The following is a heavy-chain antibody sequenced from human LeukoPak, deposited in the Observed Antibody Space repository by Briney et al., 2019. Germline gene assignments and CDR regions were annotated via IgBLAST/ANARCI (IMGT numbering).Heavy chain of an antibody. CDR3: ARHRGYNYGYSDY. Sequence: GESLKISCKGSGYSFTNYWIGWVRQMPGKGLEWMGITYPNDSDTRYSPSFQGLVTNSVDKSISTAYLQWSSLKASDTAMYYCARHRGYNYGYSDYWGQGTLVTVSS. J-gene: IGHJ4*02. D-gene: IGHD5-18*01. V-gene: IGHV5-51*01. CDR2: TYPNDSDT. CDR1: GYSFTNYW.